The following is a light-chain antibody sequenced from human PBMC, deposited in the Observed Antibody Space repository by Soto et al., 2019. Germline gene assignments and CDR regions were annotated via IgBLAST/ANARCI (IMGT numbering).Light chain of an antibody. V-gene: IGKV3-20*01. CDR3: QQDDNSPWT. J-gene: IGKJ1*01. CDR2: GAS. CDR1: QSVSSSY. Sequence: DIVLTQSPGTLSLSPGEGATLSCRASQSVSSSYLAWYQQKPGQAPRLLIYGASSRATGIPDRFSGGGSGTDFTLTISRLEPEDFAVYYYQQDDNSPWTFGQGTKVEIK.